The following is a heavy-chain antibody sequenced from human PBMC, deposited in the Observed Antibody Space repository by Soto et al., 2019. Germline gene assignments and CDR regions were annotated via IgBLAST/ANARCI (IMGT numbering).Heavy chain of an antibody. D-gene: IGHD4-17*01. CDR3: AREDYGGNSGDAFDI. CDR2: INAGNGNT. V-gene: IGHV1-3*01. Sequence: ASVKVSCKASGYTFTSYAMHWVRQAPGQRLEWMGWINAGNGNTKYSQKFQGRVTITRDTSASTAYMELSSLRSEDTAVYYCAREDYGGNSGDAFDIWGQGTMVTVSS. J-gene: IGHJ3*02. CDR1: GYTFTSYA.